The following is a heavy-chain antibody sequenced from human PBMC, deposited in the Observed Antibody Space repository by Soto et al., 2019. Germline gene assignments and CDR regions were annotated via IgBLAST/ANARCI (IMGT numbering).Heavy chain of an antibody. CDR2: IFHTGST. Sequence: SETLSLACPVSGCSISSGNYYWSWIRQPPGKGLEWIGYIFHTGSTYFNPSLRSRVSISIDTSKSHFSLKLTSVTAADTAMFYCARVSIAADGPFIDHWGQGALVTVSS. CDR3: ARVSIAADGPFIDH. CDR1: GCSISSGNYY. J-gene: IGHJ4*02. D-gene: IGHD6-25*01. V-gene: IGHV4-30-4*01.